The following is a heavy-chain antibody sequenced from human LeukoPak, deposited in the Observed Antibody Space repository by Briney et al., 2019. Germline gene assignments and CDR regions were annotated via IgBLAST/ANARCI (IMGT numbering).Heavy chain of an antibody. Sequence: ASVKVSCKASGYTFTSYGISWARQAPGQGLEWMGWISAYNGNTNYAQKLQGRVTMTTDTSTSTAYMELRSLRSDDTAVYYCAREEYYYDSSGYPSDAFDIWGQGTMVTVSS. CDR3: AREEYYYDSSGYPSDAFDI. CDR1: GYTFTSYG. D-gene: IGHD3-22*01. V-gene: IGHV1-18*01. J-gene: IGHJ3*02. CDR2: ISAYNGNT.